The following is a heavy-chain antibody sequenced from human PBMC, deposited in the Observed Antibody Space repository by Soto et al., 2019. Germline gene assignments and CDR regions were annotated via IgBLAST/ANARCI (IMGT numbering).Heavy chain of an antibody. Sequence: GESLKISCKGSGYSFTSYWIGWVRQMPGKGLEWMGIIYPGDSDTRYSPSFQGQVTISADKSISTAYLQWSSLKASDTAMYYCSRQGILTGFYYYYYMEVGGKGPTVTVPS. CDR1: GYSFTSYW. D-gene: IGHD3-9*01. CDR3: SRQGILTGFYYYYYMEV. CDR2: IYPGDSDT. V-gene: IGHV5-51*01. J-gene: IGHJ6*03.